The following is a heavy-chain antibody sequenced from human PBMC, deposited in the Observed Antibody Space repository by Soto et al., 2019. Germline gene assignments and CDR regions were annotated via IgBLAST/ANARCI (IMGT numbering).Heavy chain of an antibody. D-gene: IGHD1-1*01. V-gene: IGHV1-18*01. CDR3: ARCGAYNWNDGFDY. CDR2: FTAYNGNT. CDR1: GYILSNYG. J-gene: IGHJ4*02. Sequence: ASVKVSCKASGYILSNYGISWVRQAPGQGLEWMGWFTAYNGNTNYAQKLQGRVTMTTDTSTSTAYMELRSLRSDDTAVYYCARCGAYNWNDGFDYWGQGTLVTVSS.